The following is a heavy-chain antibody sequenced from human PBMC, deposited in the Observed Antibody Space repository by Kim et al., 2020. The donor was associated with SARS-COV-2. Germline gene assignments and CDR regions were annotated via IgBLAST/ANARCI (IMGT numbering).Heavy chain of an antibody. V-gene: IGHV3-30*04. J-gene: IGHJ5*02. D-gene: IGHD2-15*01. Sequence: GGSLRLSCAASGFTFSGHALHWVRQAPGKGLEWVALIAHDGSNISYADSVKGRFIISRDNSKSTLYLQMNSLRAEDTAVYYCSADIGGRGIFPWGYGTM. CDR2: IAHDGSNI. CDR1: GFTFSGHA. CDR3: SADIGGRGIFP.